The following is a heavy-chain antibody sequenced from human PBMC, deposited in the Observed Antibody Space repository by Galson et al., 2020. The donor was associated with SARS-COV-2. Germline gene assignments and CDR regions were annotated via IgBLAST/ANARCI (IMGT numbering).Heavy chain of an antibody. D-gene: IGHD2-15*01. CDR3: AMAAARYYYYYMDV. J-gene: IGHJ6*03. CDR1: GFTFSSYG. V-gene: IGHV3-33*01. Sequence: GGSLRLSCAASGFTFSSYGMHCVRQAPGKGLEWVAVIWYYGSNKYYADSVKGRFTISRDNSKNTLYLQMNSLRAEDMAVYYCAMAAARYYYYYMDVWGKGTTVTVSS. CDR2: IWYYGSNK.